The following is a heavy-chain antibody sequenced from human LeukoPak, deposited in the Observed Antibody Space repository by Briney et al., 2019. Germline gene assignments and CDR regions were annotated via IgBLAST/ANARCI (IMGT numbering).Heavy chain of an antibody. Sequence: GGSLRLSCAASGFTFSNYSMNWVRQAPGKGLEWVSSISSRSSYIYYADSVKGRFTISRDNAKKSLYLRVNSLTVEDTAIYYCARAYGGSVGPVYYFDSWGQGTLVTVSS. CDR3: ARAYGGSVGPVYYFDS. V-gene: IGHV3-21*01. J-gene: IGHJ4*02. D-gene: IGHD4-23*01. CDR1: GFTFSNYS. CDR2: ISSRSSYI.